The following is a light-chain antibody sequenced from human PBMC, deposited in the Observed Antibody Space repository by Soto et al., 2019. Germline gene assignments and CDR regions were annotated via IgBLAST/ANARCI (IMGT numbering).Light chain of an antibody. CDR1: QSVSNW. CDR2: GAS. Sequence: DIQMTQSPSTLSASVGDRVTITCRASQSVSNWLAWYQQKPGKAPRLLIHGASTLGGGGPSRFSGSGSGTEFTLTISSLQPDDFATYYCQHYNTYSCAFGQGTKLEIK. CDR3: QHYNTYSCA. V-gene: IGKV1-5*01. J-gene: IGKJ2*02.